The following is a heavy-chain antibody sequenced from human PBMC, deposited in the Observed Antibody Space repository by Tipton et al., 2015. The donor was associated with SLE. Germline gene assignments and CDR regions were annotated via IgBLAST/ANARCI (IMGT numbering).Heavy chain of an antibody. CDR2: IYHSGST. CDR1: GGSISSGGYS. Sequence: SLTCAVSGGSISSGGYSWSWIRQPPGKGLEWIGYIYHSGSTYYNPSLKSRVTISVDRSKNQFSLKLSSVTAADTAVYYCAREGGSSGFSYYFDYWGQGTLVTVSS. CDR3: AREGGSSGFSYYFDY. D-gene: IGHD6-19*01. V-gene: IGHV4-30-2*01. J-gene: IGHJ4*02.